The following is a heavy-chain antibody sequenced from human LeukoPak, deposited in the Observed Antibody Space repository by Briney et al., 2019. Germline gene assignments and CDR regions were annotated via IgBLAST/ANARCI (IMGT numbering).Heavy chain of an antibody. Sequence: GGSLRLSCAASGFTFDDYAMHWVRQAPGKGLEWVSGINWNSGSIGYADSVKGRFTISRDNAKNSLYLQMNSLRAEDTALYYCAREDGLDYYYYYMDVWGKGTTVTVSS. CDR2: INWNSGSI. J-gene: IGHJ6*03. V-gene: IGHV3-9*01. CDR1: GFTFDDYA. CDR3: AREDGLDYYYYYMDV. D-gene: IGHD3/OR15-3a*01.